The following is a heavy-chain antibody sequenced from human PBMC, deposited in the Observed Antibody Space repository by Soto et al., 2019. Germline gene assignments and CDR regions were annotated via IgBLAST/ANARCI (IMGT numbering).Heavy chain of an antibody. J-gene: IGHJ6*02. Sequence: PGESLKSSGNGSGYSLTSYWIGWVRQMPGKGLEWMGRIDPSDSYTNYSPSFQGHVTISADKSISTAYLQWSSLKASDTAMYYCARLKANGMDVWGQGTTVTVSS. CDR1: GYSLTSYW. V-gene: IGHV5-10-1*01. CDR3: ARLKANGMDV. CDR2: IDPSDSYT.